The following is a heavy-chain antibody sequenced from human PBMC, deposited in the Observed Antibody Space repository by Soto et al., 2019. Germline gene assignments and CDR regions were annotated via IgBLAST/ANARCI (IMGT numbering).Heavy chain of an antibody. J-gene: IGHJ4*02. D-gene: IGHD2-15*01. CDR2: IYYSGST. Sequence: QVQLQESGPGLVKPSQTLSLTCTVSGGSISSGDYYWSWIRQPPGKGLEWIGYIYYSGSTYYNPSPKTRATLSVDTSKNQFSLKLSSVTAADTAVYYCARYCSGGSCYEGRSSLFDYWGQGTLVTVSS. CDR3: ARYCSGGSCYEGRSSLFDY. CDR1: GGSISSGDYY. V-gene: IGHV4-30-4*01.